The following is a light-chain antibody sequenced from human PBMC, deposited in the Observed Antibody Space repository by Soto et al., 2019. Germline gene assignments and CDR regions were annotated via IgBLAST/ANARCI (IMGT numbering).Light chain of an antibody. CDR2: DVS. Sequence: QSALTQPASVSGSPGQSITISCTGTSSDVGGYNYVSWYQQHPGKAPKLMIYDVSNRPSGVSNRFSGSKSGNTASLTISGLQAEDEADDYCSSYTSSSTPGVFGGGTKLTVL. J-gene: IGLJ2*01. V-gene: IGLV2-14*01. CDR1: SSDVGGYNY. CDR3: SSYTSSSTPGV.